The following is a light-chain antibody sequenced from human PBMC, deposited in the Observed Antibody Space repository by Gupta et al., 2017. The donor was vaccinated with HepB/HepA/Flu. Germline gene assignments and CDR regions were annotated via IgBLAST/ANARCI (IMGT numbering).Light chain of an antibody. J-gene: IGLJ2*01. CDR3: SSYTSSSVV. Sequence: QSALTQPASVSGSPGQSITISCTGTSRDVGGYNYVSWYQQHPGKAPKLMIYDVSNRPSGVSYRFSGSKSGNTASLTISGLQAEDEADYYCSSYTSSSVVFGGGTKLTVL. V-gene: IGLV2-14*03. CDR2: DVS. CDR1: SRDVGGYNY.